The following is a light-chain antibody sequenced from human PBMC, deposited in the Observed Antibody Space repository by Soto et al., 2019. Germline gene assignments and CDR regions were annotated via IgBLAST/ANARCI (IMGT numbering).Light chain of an antibody. J-gene: IGLJ1*01. CDR2: EVS. CDR1: SSDVGGYNY. CDR3: SSYTSSSIL. Sequence: QSVLTQPASVSGSPGQSITISCTGTSSDVGGYNYVSWYQQYPGKAPKLMIYEVSNRPSGVSNRFSGSKSGNTASLTISGLQAEDEADYYCSSYTSSSILFGTGTKLTVL. V-gene: IGLV2-14*01.